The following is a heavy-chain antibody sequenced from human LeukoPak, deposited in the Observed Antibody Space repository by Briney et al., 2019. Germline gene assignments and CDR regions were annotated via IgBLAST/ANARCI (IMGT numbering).Heavy chain of an antibody. J-gene: IGHJ3*02. V-gene: IGHV4-59*01. CDR1: GGSISSYY. CDR2: IYYSGST. Sequence: PSETLSLTCTVSGGSISSYYWSWIRQPPGKGLEGMGYIYYSGSTNYNPSLKSRVTISVDTSKNQFSLKLSSVTAADTAVYYCARTAYYYDSSGSVFDIWGQGTMVTVSS. D-gene: IGHD3-22*01. CDR3: ARTAYYYDSSGSVFDI.